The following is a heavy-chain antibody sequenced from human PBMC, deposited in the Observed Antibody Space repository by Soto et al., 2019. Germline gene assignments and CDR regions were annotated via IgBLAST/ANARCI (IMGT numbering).Heavy chain of an antibody. CDR2: ISYDGSNK. CDR1: GFTFSSYA. Sequence: QVQLVESGGGVVQPGRSLRLSCAASGFTFSSYAMHWVRQAPGKGLEWVAVISYDGSNKYYADSVKGRFTISRDNSKNTLYLQMNSLRAEDTAVYYCARDQRGTAVAGSYFDYWGQGTLVTVSS. CDR3: ARDQRGTAVAGSYFDY. V-gene: IGHV3-30-3*01. J-gene: IGHJ4*02. D-gene: IGHD6-19*01.